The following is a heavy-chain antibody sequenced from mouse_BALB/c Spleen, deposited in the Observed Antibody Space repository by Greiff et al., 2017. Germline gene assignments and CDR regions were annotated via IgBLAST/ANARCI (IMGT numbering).Heavy chain of an antibody. Sequence: DVKLVESGGGLVQPGGSLRLSCATSGFTFTDYYMSWVRQPPGKALEWLGFIRNKANGYTTEYSASVKGRFTISRDNSQSILYLQMNTLRAEDSAIFYCARDRGWLPGYFEVWGAGTTAPVPP. D-gene: IGHD2-3*01. CDR3: ARDRGWLPGYFEV. CDR1: GFTFTDYY. J-gene: IGHJ1*01. V-gene: IGHV7-3*02. CDR2: IRNKANGYTT.